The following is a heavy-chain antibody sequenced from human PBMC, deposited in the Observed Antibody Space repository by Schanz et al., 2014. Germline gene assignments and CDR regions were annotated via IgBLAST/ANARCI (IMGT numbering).Heavy chain of an antibody. CDR1: GYTFTSYG. V-gene: IGHV1-69*09. J-gene: IGHJ5*02. CDR2: IIPILGIA. CDR3: AREVGLYDRGWFAP. D-gene: IGHD3-22*01. Sequence: QVQLIQSGAEVKKPGASVKVSCKASGYTFTSYGISWVRQAPGQGLEWMGRIIPILGIANYAQKFHGRVTITADKSSDTAYMELSSLRSEDTAVYYCAREVGLYDRGWFAPWGEGTLEAVSA.